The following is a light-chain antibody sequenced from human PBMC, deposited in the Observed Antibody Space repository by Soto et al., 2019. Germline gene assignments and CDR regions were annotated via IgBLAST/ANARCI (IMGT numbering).Light chain of an antibody. J-gene: IGKJ2*01. CDR1: QTISDN. CDR3: QQYHNWPPQYT. CDR2: GAF. Sequence: EIVMTQSPATLSVSPGERVTLSCRASQTISDNLAWFQQKSGQAPRLLIHGAFKRAAGVTDRFSGSGSGTEFTLTISSLQSEDSAVYYCQQYHNWPPQYTFGQGTKLQIK. V-gene: IGKV3-15*01.